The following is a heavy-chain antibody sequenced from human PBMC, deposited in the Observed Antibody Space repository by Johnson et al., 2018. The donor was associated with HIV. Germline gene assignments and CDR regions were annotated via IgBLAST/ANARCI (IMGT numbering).Heavy chain of an antibody. CDR2: ISYDGHIK. V-gene: IGHV3-30*04. Sequence: VQLVEFGGGVVQPGRSLRLSCAASGFTFKNYAMHWVRQAPGERLEWVAVISYDGHIKYYADSVKGRFTISRDNSKSTLYLQIHSLRAEAAAVFYCARVGVSGYSADGAFDIWGQGTMVTVSS. D-gene: IGHD5-12*01. CDR3: ARVGVSGYSADGAFDI. J-gene: IGHJ3*02. CDR1: GFTFKNYA.